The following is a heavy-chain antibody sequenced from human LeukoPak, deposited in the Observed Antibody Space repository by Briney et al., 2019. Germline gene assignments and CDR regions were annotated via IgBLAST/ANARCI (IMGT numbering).Heavy chain of an antibody. CDR1: GGSFSGYY. CDR2: INHSGST. CDR3: ARGGYSYGSSWYYGMDV. J-gene: IGHJ6*02. D-gene: IGHD5-18*01. Sequence: SETLSLTCAVYGGSFSGYYWSWIRQPPGKGLEWIGEINHSGSTNYNPSLKSRVTISVDTSKNQFSLKLSSVTAADTAVYYCARGGYSYGSSWYYGMDVWGQGTTVTVSS. V-gene: IGHV4-34*01.